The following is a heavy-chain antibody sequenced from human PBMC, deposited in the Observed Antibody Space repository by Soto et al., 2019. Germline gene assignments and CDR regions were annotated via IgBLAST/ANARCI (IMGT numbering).Heavy chain of an antibody. V-gene: IGHV1-3*01. CDR3: ARRNVYGSGSYSFDY. J-gene: IGHJ4*02. CDR2: INAAIGNT. Sequence: QVQLVQSGAEVKKPGASVKVSCKASGYTFTNYAMHWVRQAHGQRLEWMGWINAAIGNTKYSQKFQGSVTITRDTSANTAYMELSSLRSEDTAVYYCARRNVYGSGSYSFDYWGQGTLVTVSS. CDR1: GYTFTNYA. D-gene: IGHD3-10*01.